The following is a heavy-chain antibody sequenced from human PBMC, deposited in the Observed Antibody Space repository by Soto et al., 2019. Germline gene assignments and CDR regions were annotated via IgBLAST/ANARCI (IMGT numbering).Heavy chain of an antibody. D-gene: IGHD4-17*01. CDR1: GGTFSSYT. J-gene: IGHJ2*01. V-gene: IGHV1-69*02. Sequence: QVQLVQSGAEVKKPGSSVKVSCKASGGTFSSYTISWVRQAPGQGLEWMGRIIPILGIANYAQKFQCRVTNTADESTCTRSMELSSLRSEATDVYYCARGVNDYGDHNSYWYFDPWGRGPLGTVSS. CDR3: ARGVNDYGDHNSYWYFDP. CDR2: IIPILGIA.